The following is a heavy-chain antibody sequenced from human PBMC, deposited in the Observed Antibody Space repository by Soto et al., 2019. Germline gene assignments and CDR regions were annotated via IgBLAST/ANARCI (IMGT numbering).Heavy chain of an antibody. CDR3: ATRDCSVGSCYPFV. J-gene: IGHJ4*02. V-gene: IGHV4-39*01. D-gene: IGHD2-15*01. CDR1: GGSISSSSYY. CDR2: IYYSGST. Sequence: QLQLQESGPGLVKPSETLSLTCTVSGGSISSSSYYWGWIRQPPGKGLEWIGSIYYSGSTYYNPSLKRRVTISVDTSKNQFSLKLSAVTAADTAVYYCATRDCSVGSCYPFVWGQGTLVTVSS.